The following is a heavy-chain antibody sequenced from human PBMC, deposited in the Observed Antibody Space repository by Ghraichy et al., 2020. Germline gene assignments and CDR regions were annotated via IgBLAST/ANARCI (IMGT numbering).Heavy chain of an antibody. Sequence: ASVKVSCKATGYTFSNYGIGWVRQAPGQGLEWMGWISAYNGYTDYAQRLQGRVTMTTDTSTSTAYMEVTSLTSDDTAVYYCARGPRYIGSYYGSDYWGQGTLVTVSS. CDR3: ARGPRYIGSYYGSDY. V-gene: IGHV1-18*01. D-gene: IGHD1-26*01. CDR1: GYTFSNYG. J-gene: IGHJ4*02. CDR2: ISAYNGYT.